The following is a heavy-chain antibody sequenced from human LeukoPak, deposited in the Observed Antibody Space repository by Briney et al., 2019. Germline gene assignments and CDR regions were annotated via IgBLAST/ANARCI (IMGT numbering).Heavy chain of an antibody. Sequence: GGSLRLSCAASGFAFSDYAMHWVRQAPGKGLEWVAIISYDGTKKYFADAVRGRFTISRDNSKNTVFLQMNSLRAEDTAVYYCSRDFWRQLTTMTQSDWGQGTLVTVSA. D-gene: IGHD4-17*01. CDR2: ISYDGTKK. CDR1: GFAFSDYA. V-gene: IGHV3-30-3*01. J-gene: IGHJ4*02. CDR3: SRDFWRQLTTMTQSD.